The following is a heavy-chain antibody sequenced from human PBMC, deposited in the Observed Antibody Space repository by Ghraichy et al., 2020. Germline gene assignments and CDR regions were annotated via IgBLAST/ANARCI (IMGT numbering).Heavy chain of an antibody. Sequence: LSLTCESSGFRFSDFYMSWIRHTPGKGLEWISYIDKSGTYTNYADSMKGRFTISRDNAKNSLFLQMDSLRVEDTAVYYCARGPPFDPWGQGTRVVVSS. J-gene: IGHJ5*02. V-gene: IGHV3-11*06. CDR3: ARGPPFDP. CDR2: IDKSGTYT. D-gene: IGHD1-14*01. CDR1: GFRFSDFY.